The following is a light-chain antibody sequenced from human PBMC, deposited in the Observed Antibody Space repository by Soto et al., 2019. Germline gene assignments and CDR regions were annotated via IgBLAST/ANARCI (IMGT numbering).Light chain of an antibody. CDR2: EVS. V-gene: IGLV2-14*01. CDR3: SSFTGSSTLAYV. CDR1: SSDVGGYNY. J-gene: IGLJ1*01. Sequence: QSVLTQPASVSASPGQSITISCTGISSDVGGYNYVSWYQQHPDKAPQLMIYEVSNRPSGVSGRFCGFKSGNTASLTISGLQAEDEAEYYCSSFTGSSTLAYVFGTGTKVNVL.